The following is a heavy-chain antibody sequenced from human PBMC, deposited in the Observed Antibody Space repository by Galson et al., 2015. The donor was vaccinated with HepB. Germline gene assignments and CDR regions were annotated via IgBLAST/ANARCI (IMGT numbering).Heavy chain of an antibody. Sequence: LSLTCTVSGDSLSSKSHYWGWIRQPPGKGLEWIATIYYSGSTYYNPSLKGRVTISVDTSKNQFSLKLNSVTAADTAVYFCARTLVATPNDAFDIWGQGTMVTVSS. J-gene: IGHJ3*02. CDR2: IYYSGST. V-gene: IGHV4-39*01. CDR1: GDSLSSKSHY. CDR3: ARTLVATPNDAFDI. D-gene: IGHD2-8*02.